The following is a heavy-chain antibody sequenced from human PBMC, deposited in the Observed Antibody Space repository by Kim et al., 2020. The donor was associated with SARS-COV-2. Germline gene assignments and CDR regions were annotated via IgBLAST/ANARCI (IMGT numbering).Heavy chain of an antibody. Sequence: GGSLRLSCAASGFTFSSYWMSWVRQAPGKGLEWVANIKQDGSEKNYVDSVKGRFTISRDNAKNSLYLQMNGLRAEDTAVYYCAREGGYCRSISCYFYFDYWGQGTLVTVSS. V-gene: IGHV3-7*03. CDR1: GFTFSSYW. D-gene: IGHD2-2*01. CDR2: IKQDGSEK. J-gene: IGHJ4*02. CDR3: AREGGYCRSISCYFYFDY.